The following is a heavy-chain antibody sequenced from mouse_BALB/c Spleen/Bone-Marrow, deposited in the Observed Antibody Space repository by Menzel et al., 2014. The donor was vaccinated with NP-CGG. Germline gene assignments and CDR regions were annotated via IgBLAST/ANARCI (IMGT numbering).Heavy chain of an antibody. CDR1: GYTFTIYW. CDR2: IDPSDSDA. CDR3: ARRNYYGSHYWYCDV. V-gene: IGHV1-69*02. Sequence: QVQLQQSGAELVKPGASVKLSCKASGYTFTIYWMHWVKQRPGQGLEWIGEIDPSDSDANYNQKFKGKATLTVDKSSNTGFMQLSSLTSEDSAVYYCARRNYYGSHYWYCDVGGAGTTVTVAA. D-gene: IGHD1-1*01. J-gene: IGHJ1*02.